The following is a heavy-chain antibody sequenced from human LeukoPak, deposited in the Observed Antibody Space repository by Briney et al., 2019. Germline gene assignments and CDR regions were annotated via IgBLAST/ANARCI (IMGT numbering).Heavy chain of an antibody. V-gene: IGHV3-21*01. D-gene: IGHD3-22*01. CDR1: GFTFSSHN. Sequence: PGGSLRLCCAASGFTFSSHNMNWVRQAPGKGLEWVSSISGRGNYIFYADSVKGRFTISRDSAKNSLSLQMNSLRAEDTAVYYCAKDQGFDYYDSSGYYLDYWGQGTLVTVSS. CDR3: AKDQGFDYYDSSGYYLDY. CDR2: ISGRGNYI. J-gene: IGHJ4*02.